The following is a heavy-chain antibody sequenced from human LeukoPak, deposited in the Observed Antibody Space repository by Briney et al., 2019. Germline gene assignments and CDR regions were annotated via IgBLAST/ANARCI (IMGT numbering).Heavy chain of an antibody. D-gene: IGHD2-2*01. J-gene: IGHJ4*02. Sequence: SETLSLTCTVSGGSISSSSYYWGWIRQPPRKGLEWIGSIYYSGSTYYNPSLKSRVTISVDTSKNQFSLKLSSVTAADTAVYYCARIVVVPAAHGEIDYWGQGTLVTVSS. CDR2: IYYSGST. CDR1: GGSISSSSYY. CDR3: ARIVVVPAAHGEIDY. V-gene: IGHV4-39*07.